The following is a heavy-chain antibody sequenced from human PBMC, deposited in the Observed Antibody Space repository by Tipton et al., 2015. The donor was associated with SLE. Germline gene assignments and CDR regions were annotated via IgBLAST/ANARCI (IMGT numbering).Heavy chain of an antibody. Sequence: TLSLTCAVSGASIGSGGYSWNWIRQPPGKGLQWIGYIFHSGITYYNPSLKSRVTMSVDRSKNQFSLRLTSVTAVDTAVYYCATELFRGYTSGWGPDYWGQGTPVTVSS. V-gene: IGHV4-30-2*01. CDR2: IFHSGIT. J-gene: IGHJ4*02. CDR1: GASIGSGGYS. CDR3: ATELFRGYTSGWGPDY. D-gene: IGHD6-19*01.